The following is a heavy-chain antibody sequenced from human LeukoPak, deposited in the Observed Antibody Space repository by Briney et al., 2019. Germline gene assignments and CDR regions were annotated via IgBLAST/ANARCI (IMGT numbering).Heavy chain of an antibody. D-gene: IGHD3-10*01. V-gene: IGHV1-69*04. CDR1: GGSFSSYG. CDR3: ARARRVRGVSPEYSWFDP. CDR2: ITPVLGVA. Sequence: GASVNVSCKASGGSFSSYGFTWVRQAPGQGLEWMGRITPVLGVANYAQKFQGRVTIIADKFTSTVYMELSSLRSEDTAVYYCARARRVRGVSPEYSWFDPWGQGTLVTVSS. J-gene: IGHJ5*02.